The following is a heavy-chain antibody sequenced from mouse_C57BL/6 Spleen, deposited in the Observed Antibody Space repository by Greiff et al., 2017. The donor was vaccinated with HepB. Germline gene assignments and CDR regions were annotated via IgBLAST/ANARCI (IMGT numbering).Heavy chain of an antibody. CDR2: IWSGGST. D-gene: IGHD1-1*01. J-gene: IGHJ4*01. CDR1: GFSLTSYG. V-gene: IGHV2-2*01. Sequence: VKLQESGPGLVQPSQSLSITCTVSGFSLTSYGVHWVRQSPGKGLEWLGVIWSGGSTDYNAAFISRLSISKDNSKSQVFFKMNSLQSDDTAIYYCARVTVVAPYYAMDYWGQGTSVTVSS. CDR3: ARVTVVAPYYAMDY.